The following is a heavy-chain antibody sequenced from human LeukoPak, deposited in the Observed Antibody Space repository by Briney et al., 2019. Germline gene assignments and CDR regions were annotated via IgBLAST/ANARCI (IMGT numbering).Heavy chain of an antibody. J-gene: IGHJ6*03. CDR1: GFTFTSSA. D-gene: IGHD6-25*01. CDR3: AADGPSGYYYTDV. CDR2: IVVGSGNT. V-gene: IGHV1-58*02. Sequence: SVKVSCKASGFTFTSSAMQWVRQARGQRLEWIGWIVVGSGNTNYAQKFQERVTITRDMSTSTAYMELSSLRSEDTAVYYCAADGPSGYYYTDVWGRGTTVTVSS.